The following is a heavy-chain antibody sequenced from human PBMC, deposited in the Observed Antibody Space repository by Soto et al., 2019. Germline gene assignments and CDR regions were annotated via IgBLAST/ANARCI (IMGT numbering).Heavy chain of an antibody. V-gene: IGHV4-59*08. CDR2: IYYSGST. Sequence: PSETLSLTCTVSGGSISSYYWNWIRQPPGKGLEWIGYIYYSGSTNYNPSLKSRATISVDTAKNQFSLKLSSVTAADTAVYYCARWDSGVNCISTTCYGTFEYWGQGTLVTVSS. J-gene: IGHJ4*02. D-gene: IGHD2-2*01. CDR1: GGSISSYY. CDR3: ARWDSGVNCISTTCYGTFEY.